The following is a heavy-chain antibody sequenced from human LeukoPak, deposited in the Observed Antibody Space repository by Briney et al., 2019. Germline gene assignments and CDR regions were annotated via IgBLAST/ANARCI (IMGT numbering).Heavy chain of an antibody. CDR2: ITRDGSST. V-gene: IGHV3-74*01. CDR1: GFTFSSSW. J-gene: IGHJ4*02. D-gene: IGHD3-3*01. CDR3: ARAPFGVVNFSDY. Sequence: GGSLRLSCAASGFTFSSSWMHWVRQAPGKGLVWVSRITRDGSSTTYADSVKGRFTTSRDNAKNTLYLQMDSLRDDDTAVYYCARAPFGVVNFSDYWGQGTLVTVSS.